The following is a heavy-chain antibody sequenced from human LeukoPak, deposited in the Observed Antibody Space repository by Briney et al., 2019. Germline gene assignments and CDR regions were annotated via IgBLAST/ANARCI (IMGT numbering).Heavy chain of an antibody. CDR1: GFTFSSYG. V-gene: IGHV3-23*01. D-gene: IGHD5-24*01. CDR2: ISGSGGST. J-gene: IGHJ4*02. Sequence: GGSLRLSCAASGFTFSSYGMSWVRQAPGKGLEWVSAISGSGGSTYYADSVKGRFTISRDNAKNSLYLQMNSLRAEDTAVYYCARGWLQLSGDYWGQGTLVTVSS. CDR3: ARGWLQLSGDY.